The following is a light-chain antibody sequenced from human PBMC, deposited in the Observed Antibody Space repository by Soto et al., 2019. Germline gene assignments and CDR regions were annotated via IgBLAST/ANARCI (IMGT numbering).Light chain of an antibody. CDR3: SSYAHGSIYV. J-gene: IGLJ1*01. CDR2: GVG. V-gene: IGLV2-14*01. Sequence: QSALTQPASVSGSPGQSITISCTGSSSDVGAYNYVSWYLQHPGKAPKLLIYGVGNRPSGVSARFSGSKSGDTASLTISGLQAEDEADYYCSSYAHGSIYVFGTGTKVTVL. CDR1: SSDVGAYNY.